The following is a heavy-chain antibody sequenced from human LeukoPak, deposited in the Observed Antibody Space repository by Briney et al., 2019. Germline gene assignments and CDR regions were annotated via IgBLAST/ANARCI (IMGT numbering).Heavy chain of an antibody. CDR3: ARDIRGYYHIGSRPFDY. D-gene: IGHD3-22*01. V-gene: IGHV3-30-3*01. CDR1: GFTFSSYA. CDR2: ISYDGSNK. J-gene: IGHJ4*02. Sequence: GGSLRLSCAASGFTFSSYAMSWVRQAPGKGLEWVAVISYDGSNKYYADSVKGRFTISRDNSKNTLYLQMNSLRSDDTAVYYCARDIRGYYHIGSRPFDYWGQGTLVTVSS.